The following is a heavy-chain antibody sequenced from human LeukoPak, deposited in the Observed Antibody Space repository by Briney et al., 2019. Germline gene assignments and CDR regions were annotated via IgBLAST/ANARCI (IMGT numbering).Heavy chain of an antibody. CDR1: GGSLTGYY. V-gene: IGHV4-34*01. CDR2: INRDGSS. CDR3: ARVRDGYNQGFDAFDI. J-gene: IGHJ3*02. D-gene: IGHD5-24*01. Sequence: PSETLSLTCDVSGGSLTGYYWSWVRQPPGKGLEWIGEINRDGSSYNNPSLKSRVTISIDTSKNQFSLRLSSVTAADTGVYYCARVRDGYNQGFDAFDIWGQGTMVTVSS.